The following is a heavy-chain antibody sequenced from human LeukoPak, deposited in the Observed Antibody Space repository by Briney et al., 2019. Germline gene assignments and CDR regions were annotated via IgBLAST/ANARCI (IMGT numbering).Heavy chain of an antibody. CDR3: ARLLGYCSSTSCLNWFDP. V-gene: IGHV4-59*01. D-gene: IGHD2-2*01. CDR1: GGSISSYY. J-gene: IGHJ5*02. CDR2: IYDSGST. Sequence: SETLSLTCTVSGGSISSYYWSWIRQPPGKGLEWIGYIYDSGSTNYNPSLKSRVTISVDTSKNQFSLKLSSVTAADTAVYYCARLLGYCSSTSCLNWFDPWGQGTLVTVSS.